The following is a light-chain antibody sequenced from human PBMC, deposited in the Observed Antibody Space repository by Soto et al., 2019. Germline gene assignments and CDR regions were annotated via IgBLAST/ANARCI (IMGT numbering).Light chain of an antibody. Sequence: DNQMTQSPSSLSASVGDRVTITCRASQTISSYLNWYQQKPGKAPKLLIYAASSLQSGVPSRFSGSASGTDFTLTISSLQPEDFATYYCQQSYSTPTFGQGTKVEIK. CDR1: QTISSY. V-gene: IGKV1-39*01. CDR3: QQSYSTPT. CDR2: AAS. J-gene: IGKJ1*01.